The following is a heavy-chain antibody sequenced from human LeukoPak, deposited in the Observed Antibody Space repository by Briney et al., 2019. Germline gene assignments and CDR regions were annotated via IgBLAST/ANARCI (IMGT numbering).Heavy chain of an antibody. Sequence: ASVKVSCKASGGTSSSYAISWVRQAPAQGLEWMGGIIPIFGTANDAQKFQGRVTITADKSTSTAYMELSSLRSEDTAVYYCARDRRTAFDYWGQGTLVTVSS. CDR1: GGTSSSYA. J-gene: IGHJ4*02. V-gene: IGHV1-69*06. CDR3: ARDRRTAFDY. CDR2: IIPIFGTA. D-gene: IGHD1/OR15-1a*01.